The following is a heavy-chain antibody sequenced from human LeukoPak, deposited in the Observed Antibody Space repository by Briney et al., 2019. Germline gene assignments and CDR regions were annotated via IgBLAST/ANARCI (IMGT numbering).Heavy chain of an antibody. CDR2: ISGSGGST. CDR1: GFTFSSYA. V-gene: IGHV3-23*01. J-gene: IGHJ4*02. CDR3: AKDGDYGEYLNY. D-gene: IGHD4-17*01. Sequence: GGSLRLSCAASGFTFSSYAMSWVRQAPGKWLEWVSAISGSGGSTYYADSVKGRFTISRDNSKNTLYLQMNSLRAEDTAVYYCAKDGDYGEYLNYWGQGTLVTVSS.